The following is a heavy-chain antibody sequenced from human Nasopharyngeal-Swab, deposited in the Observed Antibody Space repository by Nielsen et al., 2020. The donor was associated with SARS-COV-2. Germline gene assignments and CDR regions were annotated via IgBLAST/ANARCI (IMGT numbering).Heavy chain of an antibody. V-gene: IGHV3-33*01. CDR3: ERKEGRGGGRRKEYYYYYMDV. CDR2: IWDDGSNK. Sequence: WIRPPPGEGLGGGAVIWDDGSNKYYADSVKGRFTISRDNSKNTLYLQMNSLRAEETEGEEGERKEGRGGGRRKEYYYYYMDVWGKGTTVTVSS. D-gene: IGHD3-16*01. J-gene: IGHJ6*03.